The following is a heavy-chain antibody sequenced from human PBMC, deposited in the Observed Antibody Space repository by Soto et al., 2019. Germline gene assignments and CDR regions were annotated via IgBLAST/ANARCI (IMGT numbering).Heavy chain of an antibody. CDR2: VSTYNGYT. J-gene: IGHJ1*01. CDR3: AIVAFINGWYGGGY. Sequence: QVQLVQSGAEVKKPGASVRVSCKASGGTFTSYGISWVRQAPGQGLEWMGRVSTYNGYTYYAQKFQDRVTMTADISTTTAFMELRSLRSDDTAVYYCAIVAFINGWYGGGYWGQGTPVSVSS. D-gene: IGHD6-19*01. CDR1: GGTFTSYG. V-gene: IGHV1-18*04.